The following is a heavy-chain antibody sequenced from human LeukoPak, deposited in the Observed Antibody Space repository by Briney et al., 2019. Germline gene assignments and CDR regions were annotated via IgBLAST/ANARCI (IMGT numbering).Heavy chain of an antibody. CDR1: GYTFTSYD. CDR2: MNPNSGNT. D-gene: IGHD3-22*01. CDR3: ARYYYDSSGYYP. Sequence: ASVKVSCKASGYTFTSYDINWVRQATGQGLEWMGWMNPNSGNTGYAQKFQGRVPITRNTSISTAYMELSSLRSEDTAVYYCARYYYDSSGYYPWGQGTLVTVSS. J-gene: IGHJ5*02. V-gene: IGHV1-8*03.